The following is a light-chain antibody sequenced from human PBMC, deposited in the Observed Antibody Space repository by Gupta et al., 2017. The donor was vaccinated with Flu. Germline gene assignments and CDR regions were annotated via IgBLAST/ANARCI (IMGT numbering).Light chain of an antibody. CDR3: MQGSRWPWA. J-gene: IGKJ1*01. CDR1: QSLVYSDVNTY. CDR2: QVS. Sequence: ASISCRSSQSLVYSDVNTYLHWFQHRPGQSPRRLIYQVSHRESGVPDRFSGSGSGTDFTLKITRVEAEDVGVYYCMQGSRWPWAFGQGTKVEIK. V-gene: IGKV2-30*01.